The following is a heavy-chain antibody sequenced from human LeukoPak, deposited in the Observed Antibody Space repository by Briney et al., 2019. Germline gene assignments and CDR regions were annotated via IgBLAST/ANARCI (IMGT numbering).Heavy chain of an antibody. CDR3: ARERQGSPPDY. V-gene: IGHV4-59*01. J-gene: IGHJ4*02. CDR2: IYYSGST. CDR1: GGSISSYY. Sequence: SETLSLTCTVSGGSISSYYWSWIRQPPGKGLEWIGYIYYSGSTNYNPSFKSRVTISVDTSKNQFSLKLSSVTAADTAVYYCARERQGSPPDYWGQGTLVTVSS. D-gene: IGHD6-19*01.